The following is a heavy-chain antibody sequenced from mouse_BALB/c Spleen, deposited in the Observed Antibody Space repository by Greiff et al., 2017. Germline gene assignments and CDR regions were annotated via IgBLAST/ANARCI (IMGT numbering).Heavy chain of an antibody. D-gene: IGHD2-2*01. CDR1: GFTFSDYY. J-gene: IGHJ2*01. V-gene: IGHV5-4*02. CDR2: ISDGGSYT. CDR3: AREGYDVDY. Sequence: EVQLQESGGGLVKPGGSLKLSCAASGFTFSDYYMYWVRQTPEKRLEWVATISDGGSYTYYPDSVKGRFTISRDNAKNNLYLQMSSLKSEDTAMYYCAREGYDVDYWGQGTTLTVSS.